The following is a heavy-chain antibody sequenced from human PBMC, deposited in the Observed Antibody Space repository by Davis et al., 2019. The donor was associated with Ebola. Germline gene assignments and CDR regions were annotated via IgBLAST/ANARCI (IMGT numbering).Heavy chain of an antibody. CDR1: GFTFTTYW. CDR2: INQDGSAR. CDR3: ATENRAISGY. V-gene: IGHV3-7*01. J-gene: IGHJ4*02. Sequence: PGGSLRLSCAASGFTFTTYWMSWVRQAPGKGLEWLANINQDGSARQYVDSVKGRFTISSDNAKNSVYLQMNGLRAEDTAVYYCATENRAISGYGGQGTLVSVSS. D-gene: IGHD2-2*02.